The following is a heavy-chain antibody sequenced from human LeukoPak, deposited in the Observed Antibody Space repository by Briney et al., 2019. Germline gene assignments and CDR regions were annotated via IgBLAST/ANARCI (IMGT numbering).Heavy chain of an antibody. CDR1: GYSFTTYW. D-gene: IGHD3-16*01. V-gene: IGHV5-51*01. Sequence: GESLKISCKASGYSFTTYWIAWVRQLPEKGLEWMGIIYPGDSDTRYSPSFQGQVTISVDKSTRTAYLQWSSLKASDTAMYYCATHYVWGNYPITLDKWGQGTLVTVSS. J-gene: IGHJ4*02. CDR2: IYPGDSDT. CDR3: ATHYVWGNYPITLDK.